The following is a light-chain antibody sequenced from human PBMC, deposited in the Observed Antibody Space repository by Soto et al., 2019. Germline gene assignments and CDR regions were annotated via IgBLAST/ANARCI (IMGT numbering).Light chain of an antibody. J-gene: IGKJ5*01. V-gene: IGKV1-8*01. CDR1: QGISSY. CDR2: DAS. Sequence: AILMTQSASSLSASTGDRVTITCRASQGISSYLAWFQQKPGKAPKLLIYDASSLEIGVPSRFSRSGSGTHFTFTISSLKPDDFATYYCQQYNSYLTFGQGTRLEIK. CDR3: QQYNSYLT.